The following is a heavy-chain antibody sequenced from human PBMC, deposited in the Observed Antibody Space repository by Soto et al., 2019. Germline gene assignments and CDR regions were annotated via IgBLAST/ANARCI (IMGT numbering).Heavy chain of an antibody. CDR2: INPASGAT. D-gene: IGHD2-8*02. V-gene: IGHV1-2*02. Sequence: HEHLVQSGAEVKRPGASLKVSCKASGYSFTGYYIHWVRQAPGQGLEWMGWINPASGATNYAQNFQGRATLTSDTSISTASMHLTSLTSDDTAVYYCARGDYGTGGYPFPYFDYWGQGTLVIVSS. J-gene: IGHJ4*02. CDR1: GYSFTGYY. CDR3: ARGDYGTGGYPFPYFDY.